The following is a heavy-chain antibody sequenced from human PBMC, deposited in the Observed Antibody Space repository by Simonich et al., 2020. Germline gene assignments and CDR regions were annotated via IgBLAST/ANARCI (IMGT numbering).Heavy chain of an antibody. CDR1: GFTFSSFW. V-gene: IGHV3-7*01. CDR2: IKQDGSEK. D-gene: IGHD7-27*01. J-gene: IGHJ6*03. Sequence: EVQRVESGGGLVQPGGSLRLSGAASGFTFSSFWMSWVRQAPGKGLEWVANIKQDGSEKYYVDSVKGRFTISRDNAKNALYLQMNSLRAEDTAVYYCARDGLGTAYYYYMDVWGKGTTVTVSS. CDR3: ARDGLGTAYYYYMDV.